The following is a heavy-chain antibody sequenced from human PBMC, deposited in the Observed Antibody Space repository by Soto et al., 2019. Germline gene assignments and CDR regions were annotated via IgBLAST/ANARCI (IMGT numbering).Heavy chain of an antibody. Sequence: QVQLVESGGGLVKPEGSLRLSCAASGFTFSAYYMSWIRQAPGKGLEWVSYISDSGSLTHYGDSVKGRFTISRDNAKASLYLQMDSPRAEDTAIYYCARALVLGVGALSQWGQGTLVTVSS. CDR2: ISDSGSLT. J-gene: IGHJ4*02. CDR3: ARALVLGVGALSQ. D-gene: IGHD1-26*01. V-gene: IGHV3-11*01. CDR1: GFTFSAYY.